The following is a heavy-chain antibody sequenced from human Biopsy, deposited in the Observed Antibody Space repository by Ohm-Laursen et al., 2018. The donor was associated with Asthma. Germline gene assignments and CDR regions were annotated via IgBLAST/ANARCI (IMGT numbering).Heavy chain of an antibody. J-gene: IGHJ3*02. CDR3: VGDGTDDAFDI. Sequence: LSLTCAVSGFSFSNFAIHWVRQAPGKGLKWVGVISKDASTQDYADSVKGRFTMARDNSKNTLDLQMNSLREEDTAVYYCVGDGTDDAFDIWGQGTVVSVSS. V-gene: IGHV3-30*01. D-gene: IGHD1-1*01. CDR2: ISKDASTQ. CDR1: GFSFSNFA.